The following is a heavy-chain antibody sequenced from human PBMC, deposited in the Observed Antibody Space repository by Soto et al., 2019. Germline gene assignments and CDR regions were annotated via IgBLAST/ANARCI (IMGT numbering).Heavy chain of an antibody. J-gene: IGHJ3*02. Sequence: ASVKVSCKASGYTFTSYFIHWVRQAPGQGLEWMGIINPKGGSTAYAQKFQGRVTMTTDTSTSPVHMELSSVRSEDTAIYYCVRGMGAREDAFDIWGQGTMVTVSS. CDR1: GYTFTSYF. CDR2: INPKGGST. V-gene: IGHV1-46*01. D-gene: IGHD1-26*01. CDR3: VRGMGAREDAFDI.